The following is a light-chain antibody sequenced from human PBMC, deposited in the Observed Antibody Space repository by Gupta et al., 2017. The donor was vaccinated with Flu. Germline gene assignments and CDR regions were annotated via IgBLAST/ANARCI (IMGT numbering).Light chain of an antibody. J-gene: IGLJ1*01. V-gene: IGLV3-21*02. CDR3: QVSNTSRDRYV. Sequence: ETGSIPGVGAYVGSLSMRWYRQRSGPAPVLVVYSDRSRRSAIPERFSGSNYGTTATLTITMVEAGGGADYYCQVSNTSRDRYVFGRGTKLTVL. CDR2: SDR. CDR1: YVGSLS.